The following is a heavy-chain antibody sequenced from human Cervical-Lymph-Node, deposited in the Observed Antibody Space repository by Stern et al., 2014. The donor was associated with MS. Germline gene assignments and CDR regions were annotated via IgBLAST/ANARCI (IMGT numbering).Heavy chain of an antibody. CDR1: GFSLSTSGLG. J-gene: IGHJ4*02. V-gene: IGHV2-5*02. CDR2: IYWDDQK. Sequence: QITLKESGPALVKPTQTLTLTCTFSGFSLSTSGLGVGWIRQPPGEALDGLAYIYWDDQKRYSPSLKSRLTITKDTSKNQVVLTLTNVDPVDTATYYCAHRTAGPFDYWGQGTLVTVSS. CDR3: AHRTAGPFDY.